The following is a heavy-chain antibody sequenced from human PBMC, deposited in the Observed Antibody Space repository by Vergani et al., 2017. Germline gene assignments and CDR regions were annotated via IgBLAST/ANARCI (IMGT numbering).Heavy chain of an antibody. Sequence: EVQLVESGGGLVQPGGSLRLSCAASGFTVSSNYMSWVRQAPGKGLEWVSVIYSGGSTYYADSVKGRFTISRDNSKNTLYLQMNSLRAEDTAVYYCARDHRWLRSRRNPSDDWGQGTLVTVSS. CDR3: ARDHRWLRSRRNPSDD. D-gene: IGHD5-24*01. V-gene: IGHV3-66*02. J-gene: IGHJ4*02. CDR2: IYSGGST. CDR1: GFTVSSNY.